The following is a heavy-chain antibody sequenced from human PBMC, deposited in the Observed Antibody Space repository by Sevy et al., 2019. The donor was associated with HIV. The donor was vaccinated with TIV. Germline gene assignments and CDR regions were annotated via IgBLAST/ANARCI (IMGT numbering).Heavy chain of an antibody. J-gene: IGHJ4*02. CDR1: GFSFSSYW. CDR3: ARGNSGSFDY. V-gene: IGHV3-7*03. Sequence: GGSLRLSCAASGFSFSSYWMHWVRQAPGKGLEWVANIKQDESEKYYAASVKGRFTISRDNAKNSVYLQMNSLRPEDMAIYYCARGNSGSFDYWGQRTLVTVSS. CDR2: IKQDESEK. D-gene: IGHD3-22*01.